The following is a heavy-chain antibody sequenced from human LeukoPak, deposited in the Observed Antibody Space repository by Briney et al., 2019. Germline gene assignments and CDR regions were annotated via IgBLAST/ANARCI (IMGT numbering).Heavy chain of an antibody. D-gene: IGHD2-2*01. Sequence: GGSLRLSCAASGFTFSSYWMHWVRQAPGKGLVWVSRINSDGSSTSYADSVKGRFTISRDNAKNTLYLQMNSLRAEDTAVYYCARGVGYCSSTSCYWWFDPWGQGTLVTVSS. J-gene: IGHJ5*02. CDR2: INSDGSST. CDR3: ARGVGYCSSTSCYWWFDP. CDR1: GFTFSSYW. V-gene: IGHV3-74*01.